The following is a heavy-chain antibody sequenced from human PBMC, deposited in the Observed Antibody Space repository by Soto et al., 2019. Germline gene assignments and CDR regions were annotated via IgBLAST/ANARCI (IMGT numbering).Heavy chain of an antibody. J-gene: IGHJ6*02. D-gene: IGHD5-12*01. CDR3: ASLSTGKVDIVATDHYYYYYGMDV. CDR1: GGSISSSSYY. Sequence: SETLSLTCTVSGGSISSSSYYWGWIRQPPGKGLEWIGSIYYSGSTYYNPSLKSRVTISVDTSKNQFSLKLSSVTAADTAVYYCASLSTGKVDIVATDHYYYYYGMDVWGQGTTVTVSS. V-gene: IGHV4-39*01. CDR2: IYYSGST.